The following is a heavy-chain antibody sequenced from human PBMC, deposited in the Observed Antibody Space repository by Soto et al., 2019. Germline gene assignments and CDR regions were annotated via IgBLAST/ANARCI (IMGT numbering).Heavy chain of an antibody. J-gene: IGHJ4*02. V-gene: IGHV3-21*01. CDR2: ISGSLGYV. CDR1: GFIFSTYS. D-gene: IGHD4-4*01. CDR3: AGEGVHNYNEYNLDN. Sequence: GGSLRLSCAASGFIFSTYSMHWVRQAPGKGLEWVSSISGSLGYVHYADSVKGRFTVSRDNIGTSLYLQMNSLRAEDTAVYYCAGEGVHNYNEYNLDNWGLGTLVTVSS.